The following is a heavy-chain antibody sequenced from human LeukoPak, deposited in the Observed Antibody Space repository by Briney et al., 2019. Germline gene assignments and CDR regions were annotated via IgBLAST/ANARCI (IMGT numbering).Heavy chain of an antibody. CDR1: GFTFSSYW. J-gene: IGHJ4*02. Sequence: PGGSLRLSCAASGFTFSSYWMHWVRRAPGKGLEWVSSISTRSDYIYYAESVKGRFTISRDNAKNSLYLQMNSLRAEDTAVYYCARYVYGVVTSFDYWGQGTLVTVSS. CDR3: ARYVYGVVTSFDY. CDR2: ISTRSDYI. V-gene: IGHV3-21*01. D-gene: IGHD3-3*01.